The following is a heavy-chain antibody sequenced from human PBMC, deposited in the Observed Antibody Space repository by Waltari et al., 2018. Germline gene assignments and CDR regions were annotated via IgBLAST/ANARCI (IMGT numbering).Heavy chain of an antibody. CDR2: INDSGRT. V-gene: IGHV4-34*02. Sequence: QVQLQQWGAGLLKPSETLSLTCDVSGGLLGVSHWTWIRQPPGKGLEWIGEINDSGRTTYNPSLESRVTVSIDTANNQFSLRVRSVTAADTAVYYCARVFGYYYYYMDVWGKGTTVTISS. CDR3: ARVFGYYYYYMDV. CDR1: GGLLGVSH. D-gene: IGHD3-3*01. J-gene: IGHJ6*03.